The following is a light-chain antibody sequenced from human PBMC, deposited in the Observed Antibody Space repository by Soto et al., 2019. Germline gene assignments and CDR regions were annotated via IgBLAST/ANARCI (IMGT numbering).Light chain of an antibody. CDR1: QRISYY. J-gene: IGKJ1*01. Sequence: DIQMTQSPSTLSASVGDRVTITCRSSQRISYYVAWYQKKPGKAPKVLIWNASSLQRGVPSRFSGSGSGTEFTLTISSLLPDDFATYYCQQYNRFSTWTFGQGTKVEIK. CDR3: QQYNRFSTWT. CDR2: NAS. V-gene: IGKV1-5*01.